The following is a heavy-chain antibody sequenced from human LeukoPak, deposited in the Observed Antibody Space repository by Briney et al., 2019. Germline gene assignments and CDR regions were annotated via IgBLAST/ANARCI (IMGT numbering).Heavy chain of an antibody. J-gene: IGHJ4*02. CDR3: AKEEGTTVTTFDY. Sequence: GGSLRLSCAASGFTFSSYTMNWVRQAPGKGLEWVSSISSSSIYIYYADSVKGRFTISRDNAENSLFLQMNSLRAEDTAVYYCAKEEGTTVTTFDYWGQGTLVTVSS. CDR1: GFTFSSYT. CDR2: ISSSSIYI. D-gene: IGHD4-17*01. V-gene: IGHV3-21*01.